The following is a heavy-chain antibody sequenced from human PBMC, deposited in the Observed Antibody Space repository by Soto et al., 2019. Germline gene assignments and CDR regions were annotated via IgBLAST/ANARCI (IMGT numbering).Heavy chain of an antibody. CDR2: IYYSGST. V-gene: IGHV4-31*03. D-gene: IGHD3-10*01. Sequence: PSETLSLTCTVSGGSISSGGYSWILIRQHTGKGLERIGYIYYSGSTYYTPSRKSRVTISVDTSKDQFSLKLSSVTAADTAVYYCARMRKGVGEFYCYYYGMDVWGQWTSVTVAS. J-gene: IGHJ6*02. CDR1: GGSISSGGYS. CDR3: ARMRKGVGEFYCYYYGMDV.